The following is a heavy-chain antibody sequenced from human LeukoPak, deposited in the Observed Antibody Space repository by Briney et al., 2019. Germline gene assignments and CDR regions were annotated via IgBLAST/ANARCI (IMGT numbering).Heavy chain of an antibody. Sequence: SVKVSCKASGGTFSSYAISWVRQAPGQGLEWMGRIIPIFGIANYAQKFQGRVTITADKSTSTAYVELSSLRSEDTAVYYCARVGTTVTDYFDYWGQGTLVTVSS. CDR1: GGTFSSYA. CDR2: IIPIFGIA. D-gene: IGHD4-17*01. J-gene: IGHJ4*02. CDR3: ARVGTTVTDYFDY. V-gene: IGHV1-69*04.